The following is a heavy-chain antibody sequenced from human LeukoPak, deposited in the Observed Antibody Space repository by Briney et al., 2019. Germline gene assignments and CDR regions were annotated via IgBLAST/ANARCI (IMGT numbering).Heavy chain of an antibody. D-gene: IGHD3-10*01. CDR3: ARTTTSMIRGAIIDS. Sequence: PSQTLSLACTVSGGSISSGDYYWSWIRQPPGKGLEWIGYIYYSGSTYYNPSLKSRVTMSVDTSNNQFSLQLRSVTAADTAVYYCARTTTSMIRGAIIDSWGQGTLVTVSS. CDR1: GGSISSGDYY. V-gene: IGHV4-30-4*08. J-gene: IGHJ4*02. CDR2: IYYSGST.